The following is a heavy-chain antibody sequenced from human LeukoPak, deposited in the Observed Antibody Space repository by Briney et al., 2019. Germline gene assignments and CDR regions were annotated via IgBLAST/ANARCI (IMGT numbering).Heavy chain of an antibody. CDR3: ARGIPRNLYYMDV. V-gene: IGHV1-2*02. CDR1: GYTFTSYA. CDR2: INPNSGGT. D-gene: IGHD2-21*01. J-gene: IGHJ6*03. Sequence: GASVKVSCKASGYTFTSYAMHWVRQPPGQGLEWMGWINPNSGGTNYAQKFQGRATMTRDTSISTAYMELSRLRSDDTAVYYCARGIPRNLYYMDVWGKGTTVTISS.